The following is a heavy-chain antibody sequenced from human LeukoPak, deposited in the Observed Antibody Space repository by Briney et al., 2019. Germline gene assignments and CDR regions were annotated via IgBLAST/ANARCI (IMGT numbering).Heavy chain of an antibody. CDR1: GYTFTSYG. CDR3: ARDGMVRGVINRKGPRPGWSDP. Sequence: ASVKVSCKASGYTFTSYGISWVRQAPGQGLEWMGWISAYNGNTNYAQKLQGRVTMTTDTSTSTAYMELRSLRSDDTAVYYCARDGMVRGVINRKGPRPGWSDPWGQGTLVTVSS. V-gene: IGHV1-18*04. CDR2: ISAYNGNT. J-gene: IGHJ5*02. D-gene: IGHD3-10*01.